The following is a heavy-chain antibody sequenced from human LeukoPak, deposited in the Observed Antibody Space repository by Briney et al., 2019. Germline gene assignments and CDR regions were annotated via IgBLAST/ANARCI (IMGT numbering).Heavy chain of an antibody. D-gene: IGHD3-3*01. Sequence: SETLSLTCAVSGGSINSGGYSWSWIRQPPGKGLEWIGNIYHSGSTYYNASLKSRITISVDMSKNQVSLKLSSVSAADTAVYYCAREGGFYRPLDYSGQGTLVTVSS. CDR3: AREGGFYRPLDY. V-gene: IGHV4-30-2*01. CDR2: IYHSGST. J-gene: IGHJ4*02. CDR1: GGSINSGGYS.